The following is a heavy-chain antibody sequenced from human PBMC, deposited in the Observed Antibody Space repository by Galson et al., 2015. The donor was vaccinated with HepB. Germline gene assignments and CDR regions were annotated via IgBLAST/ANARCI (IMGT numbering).Heavy chain of an antibody. CDR1: GFSFSDYW. V-gene: IGHV3-7*03. CDR3: VSAYRYATYPYYFDY. J-gene: IGHJ4*02. Sequence: SLRLSCAASGFSFSDYWMSWVRQAPGKRLEWVAIIRQDGSEKYYVDSVEGRFTISRDNAKNSRCLQMNSLRVEDTAVYYCVSAYRYATYPYYFDYWGQGTLVTVSS. CDR2: IRQDGSEK. D-gene: IGHD2-2*01.